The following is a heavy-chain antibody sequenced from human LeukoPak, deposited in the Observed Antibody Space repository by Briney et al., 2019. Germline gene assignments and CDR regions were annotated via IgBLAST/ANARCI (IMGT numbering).Heavy chain of an antibody. J-gene: IGHJ6*02. CDR2: IYYSGST. CDR1: GGSISSYY. V-gene: IGHV4-59*01. Sequence: PSETLSLTCTVSGGSISSYYWSWIRQPPGKGLEWIGSIYYSGSTNYNPSLKSRVTISVDTSKNQFSLKLSSVTAADTAVYYCARTYYYGSGSSHYYYYYGMDVWGQGTTVTVSS. CDR3: ARTYYYGSGSSHYYYYYGMDV. D-gene: IGHD3-10*01.